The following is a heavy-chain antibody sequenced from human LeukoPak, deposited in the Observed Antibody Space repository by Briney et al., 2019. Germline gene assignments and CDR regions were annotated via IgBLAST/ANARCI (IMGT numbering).Heavy chain of an antibody. V-gene: IGHV3-11*04. CDR1: TFTFYDYY. J-gene: IGHJ4*02. Sequence: GGSLRLSCVASTFTFYDYYTGWLPQAPGEGGEWGSYTTNNGGAIFYRDSLKGRLTIFRDNTTKSLYLQMNSMRPDDTALYYCARALADSIVYYLGFDCWGQGNLVTVSS. D-gene: IGHD3-22*01. CDR2: TTNNGGAI. CDR3: ARALADSIVYYLGFDC.